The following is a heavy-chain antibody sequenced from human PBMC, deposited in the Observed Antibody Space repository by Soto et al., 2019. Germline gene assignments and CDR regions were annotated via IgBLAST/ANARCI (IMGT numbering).Heavy chain of an antibody. J-gene: IGHJ4*02. V-gene: IGHV4-61*01. D-gene: IGHD1-7*01. CDR1: GGSVGSRPYY. CDR3: AMAGNYRYFDY. CDR2: VAYTGTT. Sequence: QVQLQESGPGLVKPSETLSLTCAVYGGSVGSRPYYWSWIRQPPGKGLEWIGYVAYTGTTNYNPSLKSRVTISVDTSKNQVSLKLTSVTAADTAVYYCAMAGNYRYFDYWGPGILVTVSS.